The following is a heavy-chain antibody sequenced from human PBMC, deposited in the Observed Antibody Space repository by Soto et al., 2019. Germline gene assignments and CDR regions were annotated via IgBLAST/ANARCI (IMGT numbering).Heavy chain of an antibody. CDR1: GFTFSSYD. Sequence: GGSLRLSCAASGFTFSSYDMHWVRQATGKGLEWVSAIGTAGDTYYPGSVKGRFTISRENAKNSLYLQMNSLRAGDTAVYYCARGPSIQQPTSGSFDIWGQGTMVTVSS. D-gene: IGHD6-13*01. V-gene: IGHV3-13*01. CDR3: ARGPSIQQPTSGSFDI. CDR2: IGTAGDT. J-gene: IGHJ3*02.